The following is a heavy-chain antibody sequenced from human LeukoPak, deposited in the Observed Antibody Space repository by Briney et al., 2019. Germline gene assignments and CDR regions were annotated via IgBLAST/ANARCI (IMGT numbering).Heavy chain of an antibody. Sequence: ASVKVSCKASGYTFTSYAMNWVRQAPGQGLEWMGWINTNTGNPTYAQGFTGRFVFSLDTSVSTAYLQISSLKAEDTAVYYCARDPSGYSYGYGVYYYYGMDVWGQGTTVTVSS. CDR3: ARDPSGYSYGYGVYYYYGMDV. CDR1: GYTFTSYA. V-gene: IGHV7-4-1*02. CDR2: INTNTGNP. D-gene: IGHD5-18*01. J-gene: IGHJ6*02.